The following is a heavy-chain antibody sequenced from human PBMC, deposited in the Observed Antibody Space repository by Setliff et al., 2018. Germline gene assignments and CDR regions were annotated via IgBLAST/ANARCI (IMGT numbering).Heavy chain of an antibody. CDR3: ARAYSSSWYLYYYYGMDV. CDR2: ISAYNGNT. J-gene: IGHJ6*02. D-gene: IGHD6-13*01. CDR1: GYTFTSYG. Sequence: ASVKVSCKASGYTFTSYGISWVRQAPGQGLEWMGWISAYNGNTNYAQKLQGRVTMTTDTSTSTAYMELSSLRSEDTAVYYCARAYSSSWYLYYYYGMDVWGQGTTVTV. V-gene: IGHV1-18*01.